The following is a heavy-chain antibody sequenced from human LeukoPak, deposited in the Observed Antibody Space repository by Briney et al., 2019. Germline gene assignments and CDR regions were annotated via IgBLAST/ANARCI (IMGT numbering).Heavy chain of an antibody. CDR3: ARGGLSGLTMTYYFDY. Sequence: ASVKVSCKPSGYTFTSYGISWVRQAPGQGLEWMGWISAYNGNTNYAQKLQGRVTMTTNTSTSTAYMELRSLRSDDTAVYYCARGGLSGLTMTYYFDYWGQGTLVTVSS. D-gene: IGHD2-2*01. V-gene: IGHV1-18*01. J-gene: IGHJ4*02. CDR2: ISAYNGNT. CDR1: GYTFTSYG.